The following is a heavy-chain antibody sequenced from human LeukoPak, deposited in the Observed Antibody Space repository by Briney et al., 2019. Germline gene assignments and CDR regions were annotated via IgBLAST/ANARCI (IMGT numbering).Heavy chain of an antibody. CDR2: TYSGGST. J-gene: IGHJ4*02. CDR3: AKGTWDCSSTSCYLYFDQ. CDR1: GFTFSSYA. Sequence: GGSLRLSCAASGFTFSSYAMSWVRQAPGKGLEWVSVTYSGGSTYYADSVKGRFTISRDNSKNTLYLQTNSLRAEDTAMYYCAKGTWDCSSTSCYLYFDQWGQGTLVTVSS. D-gene: IGHD2-2*01. V-gene: IGHV3-23*03.